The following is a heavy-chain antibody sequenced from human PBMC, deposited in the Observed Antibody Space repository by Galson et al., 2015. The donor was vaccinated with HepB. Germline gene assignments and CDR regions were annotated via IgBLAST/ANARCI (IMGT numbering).Heavy chain of an antibody. J-gene: IGHJ6*03. CDR2: IRSKAYGGTT. CDR3: TRDRSWELLQGTHYYYYMDV. D-gene: IGHD1-26*01. Sequence: SLRLSCAASGFTFGDYAMSWFRQAPGKGLEWVGFIRSKAYGGTTEYAASVKGRFTISRDDSKSIAYLQMNSLKTEDTAVYYCTRDRSWELLQGTHYYYYMDVWGKGTTVTVSS. CDR1: GFTFGDYA. V-gene: IGHV3-49*03.